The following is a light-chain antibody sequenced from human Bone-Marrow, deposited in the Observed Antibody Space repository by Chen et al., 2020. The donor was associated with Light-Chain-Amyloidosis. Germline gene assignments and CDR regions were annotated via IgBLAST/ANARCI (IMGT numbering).Light chain of an antibody. CDR2: KDS. Sequence: SDELTHPPSVPVSPGQTARLRCSGDALPKQYAYWYQQKPGQAPVLVIYKDSERPSGIPKRFSGSSSGTTVTLTISGVQAEDEADYYCQSADSSGTYPVVFGGGTKLTVL. CDR1: ALPKQY. CDR3: QSADSSGTYPVV. V-gene: IGLV3-25*03. J-gene: IGLJ2*01.